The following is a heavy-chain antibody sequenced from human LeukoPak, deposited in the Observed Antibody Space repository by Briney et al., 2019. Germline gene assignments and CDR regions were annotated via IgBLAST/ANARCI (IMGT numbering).Heavy chain of an antibody. D-gene: IGHD3-16*01. Sequence: PSETLSLTCTVSGGSVSSGSYYWSWIRQPPGEGLEWIGYIYYSGSTNYNPSLKSRVTISVDTSKNQFSLKLSSVTAADTAVYYCARAAHYDYVWGRSLDAFDIWGQGTMVTVSS. V-gene: IGHV4-61*01. CDR3: ARAAHYDYVWGRSLDAFDI. CDR2: IYYSGST. J-gene: IGHJ3*02. CDR1: GGSVSSGSYY.